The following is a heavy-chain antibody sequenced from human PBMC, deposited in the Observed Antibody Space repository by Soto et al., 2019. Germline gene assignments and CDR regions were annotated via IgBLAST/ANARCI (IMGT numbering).Heavy chain of an antibody. CDR3: ARGYGDFDY. CDR1: GGSVSSGSYY. D-gene: IGHD3-10*01. V-gene: IGHV4-61*01. J-gene: IGHJ4*02. Sequence: QVQLQESGPGLVKPSETLSLSCTVSGGSVSSGSYYWTWIRQPPGKGLEWIGYIYYSGSTNYNPSIKVRVTISVDTSKNQFSLKLSSVTAADTAVYYCARGYGDFDYWGQGTLVTVSS. CDR2: IYYSGST.